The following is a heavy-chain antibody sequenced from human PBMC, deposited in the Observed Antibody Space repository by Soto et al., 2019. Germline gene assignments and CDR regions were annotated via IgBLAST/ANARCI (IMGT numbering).Heavy chain of an antibody. CDR2: INPPGGYA. D-gene: IGHD1-26*01. V-gene: IGHV1-46*01. J-gene: IGHJ5*02. CDR3: AREVAVVGANQWLDT. Sequence: QVQLVQSGAEVKKPGASVKVSCKESGYTFTRHYVHWVRQAPGQGLEWMGIINPPGGYATYADNFQGRVTMTRETSTSTVYLEMTNLQSEDTAVYYCAREVAVVGANQWLDTWGQGTRVTVSS. CDR1: GYTFTRHY.